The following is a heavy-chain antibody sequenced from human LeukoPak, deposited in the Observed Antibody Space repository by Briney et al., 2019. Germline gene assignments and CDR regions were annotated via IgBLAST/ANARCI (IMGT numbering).Heavy chain of an antibody. Sequence: PGGSLRLSCAASGFTFSSYAMHWVRQAPGKGLEWVAFIRYDGSNKYYADSVKGRFTISRDNSKNTLYLQMNSLRAEDTAVYYCAKDPYDYSNDYWYFDLWGRGTLVTVSS. V-gene: IGHV3-30*02. J-gene: IGHJ2*01. CDR2: IRYDGSNK. D-gene: IGHD4-11*01. CDR3: AKDPYDYSNDYWYFDL. CDR1: GFTFSSYA.